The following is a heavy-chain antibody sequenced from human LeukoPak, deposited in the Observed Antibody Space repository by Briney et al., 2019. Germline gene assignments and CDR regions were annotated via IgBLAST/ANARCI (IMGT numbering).Heavy chain of an antibody. CDR2: IKQDGSDE. CDR3: PRGPQSPFDY. J-gene: IGHJ4*02. CDR1: GFTFSSYW. V-gene: IGHV3-7*01. Sequence: GVSLRLSCAASGFTFSSYWLRWVRHAPVKGREWVANIKQDGSDEYYVDSVKGRFTISRDNAKNSLYLQMNSLRAEDTAVSSCPRGPQSPFDYWGQGTLVTDSS. D-gene: IGHD4-11*01.